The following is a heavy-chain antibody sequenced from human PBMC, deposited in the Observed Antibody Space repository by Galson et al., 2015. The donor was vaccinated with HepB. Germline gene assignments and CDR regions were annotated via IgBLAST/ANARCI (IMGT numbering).Heavy chain of an antibody. D-gene: IGHD2-2*01. CDR1: GSSFNTYA. CDR2: MNGDNGNT. V-gene: IGHV1-3*01. CDR3: ARDPGYNDGAAAQKVPYYFDS. J-gene: IGHJ4*02. Sequence: SVKVSCKASGSSFNTYAMHWVRQAPGESLEWLGRMNGDNGNTRYSEKFQGRVTISRDTSASTGYLELNSLTSEDTAVYFCARDPGYNDGAAAQKVPYYFDSWGQRTLVTVSS.